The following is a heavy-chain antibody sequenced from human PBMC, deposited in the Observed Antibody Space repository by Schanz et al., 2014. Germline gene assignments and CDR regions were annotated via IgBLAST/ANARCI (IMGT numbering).Heavy chain of an antibody. J-gene: IGHJ2*01. V-gene: IGHV1-2*02. D-gene: IGHD1-1*01. CDR2: IDPNSGGT. CDR1: GYTFTVYY. Sequence: QVQVIQSGPEVKKPGASVKVSCKASGYTFTVYYIHWIRQAPGQGLEWMGWIDPNSGGTNYAQKFQGGVTMTSEESITTVYMELRSLTSDEAAVYFCARDVGRPGHFWYFDLWGRGTLVTVSS. CDR3: ARDVGRPGHFWYFDL.